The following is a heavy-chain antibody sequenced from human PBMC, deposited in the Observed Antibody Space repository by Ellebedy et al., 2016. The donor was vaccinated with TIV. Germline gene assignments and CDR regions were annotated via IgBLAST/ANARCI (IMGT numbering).Heavy chain of an antibody. Sequence: ASVTVSCKASGYTFTSYGISWVRQAPRQGLEWMGWISAYNGNTNYAQKLQGRVTMTTDTSTSTAYMELRSLRSDDRAVYYCARAEGHFSWGAGWQLDDAFDIWGQGTMVTVSS. V-gene: IGHV1-18*04. J-gene: IGHJ3*02. CDR1: GYTFTSYG. CDR3: ARAEGHFSWGAGWQLDDAFDI. CDR2: ISAYNGNT. D-gene: IGHD6-6*01.